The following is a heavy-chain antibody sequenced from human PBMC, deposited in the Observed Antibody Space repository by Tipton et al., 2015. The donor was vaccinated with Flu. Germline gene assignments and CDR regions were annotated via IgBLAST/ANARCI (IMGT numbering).Heavy chain of an antibody. CDR2: IYHTGNT. J-gene: IGHJ5*01. CDR1: GGSISSRTDY. V-gene: IGHV4-39*07. Sequence: TLSLTCTVSGGSISSRTDYWGWIRQPPGKGLEWIGNIYHTGNTYYNPSLKSRVTISVDRSKNQFSLKLSSVTAADTAVYYCARRDYSNYVSVPKNWFDSWGQGTLVTVSS. D-gene: IGHD4-11*01. CDR3: ARRDYSNYVSVPKNWFDS.